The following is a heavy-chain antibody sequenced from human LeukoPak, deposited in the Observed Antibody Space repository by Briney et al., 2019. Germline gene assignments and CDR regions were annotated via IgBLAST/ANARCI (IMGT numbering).Heavy chain of an antibody. J-gene: IGHJ4*02. CDR2: TSTYNGNT. Sequence: ASVKVSCKASGYTFTTYGITWVRQAPGQGLEWMGWTSTYNGNTNYAQKLQGRVTMTTDTSTSTAYMDLRSLRSDDTAVYYCARYGLGRTTKSFDYWGQGTLVTVSS. CDR1: GYTFTTYG. D-gene: IGHD1-1*01. CDR3: ARYGLGRTTKSFDY. V-gene: IGHV1-18*01.